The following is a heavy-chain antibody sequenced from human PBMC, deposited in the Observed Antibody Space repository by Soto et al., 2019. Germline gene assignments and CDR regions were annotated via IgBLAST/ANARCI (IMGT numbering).Heavy chain of an antibody. Sequence: PSETLSLTFAVYGGSFSGYYWSWIRQPPGKGLEWIGEINHSGSTNYNPSLKSRVTISVDTSKNQFSLKLSSVTAADTAVYYCARGWGSGWYPDFDYWGQGTLVTVSS. CDR3: ARGWGSGWYPDFDY. D-gene: IGHD6-19*01. J-gene: IGHJ4*02. CDR1: GGSFSGYY. V-gene: IGHV4-34*01. CDR2: INHSGST.